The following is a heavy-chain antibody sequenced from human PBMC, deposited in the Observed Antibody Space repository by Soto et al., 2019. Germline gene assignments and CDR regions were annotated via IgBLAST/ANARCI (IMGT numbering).Heavy chain of an antibody. Sequence: PGESLKISCAASGFTFNSYWMHWVRQAPGKGLVWVSRINSDESITDYADSVKGRFTISRDNAKNMLYLQMNSLRAEDTAVYYCARDFGPTIAARVPFDYWGQGILVTGSS. CDR3: ARDFGPTIAARVPFDY. V-gene: IGHV3-74*01. CDR1: GFTFNSYW. CDR2: INSDESIT. J-gene: IGHJ4*02. D-gene: IGHD6-6*01.